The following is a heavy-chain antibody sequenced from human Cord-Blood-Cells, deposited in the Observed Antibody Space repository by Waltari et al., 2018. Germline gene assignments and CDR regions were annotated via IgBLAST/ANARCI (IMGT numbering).Heavy chain of an antibody. Sequence: QVQLQESGPGLVKPSEPLSLTCTVSAYSISSGYYWGWLRQPPGKGLEWIGSIYHSGSTYYNPSLKSRVTISVDTSKNQFSLKLSSVTAADTAVYYCARERDGYCSSTSCNWFDPWGQGTLVTVSS. J-gene: IGHJ5*02. CDR2: IYHSGST. V-gene: IGHV4-38-2*02. CDR1: AYSISSGYY. D-gene: IGHD2-2*03. CDR3: ARERDGYCSSTSCNWFDP.